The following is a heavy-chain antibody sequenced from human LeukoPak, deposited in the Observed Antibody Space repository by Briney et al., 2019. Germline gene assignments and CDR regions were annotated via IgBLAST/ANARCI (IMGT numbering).Heavy chain of an antibody. Sequence: QTGGSLRLSCAASGFTFGSYGMHWVRQAPGKGLEWVAVISYDGSNKYYADSVKGRFTISRDNSKNTLYLQMNSPRAEDTAVYYCAKDHGDYVFDYWGQGTLVTVSS. D-gene: IGHD4-17*01. J-gene: IGHJ4*02. V-gene: IGHV3-30*18. CDR2: ISYDGSNK. CDR1: GFTFGSYG. CDR3: AKDHGDYVFDY.